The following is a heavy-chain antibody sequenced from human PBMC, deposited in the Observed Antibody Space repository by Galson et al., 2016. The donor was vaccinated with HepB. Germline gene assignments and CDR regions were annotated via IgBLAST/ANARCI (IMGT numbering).Heavy chain of an antibody. V-gene: IGHV3-23*01. Sequence: SLRLSCAASGFTFITYAMSWVRQAPGKGLEWVSTISGSGGSTYYADSVKGRFTISRDNSKNTLYLQMNGLRAEDTAVYYCAKDGRIYCSSASCHDHFHYWGQGTLVTVSA. CDR2: ISGSGGST. CDR1: GFTFITYA. CDR3: AKDGRIYCSSASCHDHFHY. J-gene: IGHJ4*02. D-gene: IGHD2-2*01.